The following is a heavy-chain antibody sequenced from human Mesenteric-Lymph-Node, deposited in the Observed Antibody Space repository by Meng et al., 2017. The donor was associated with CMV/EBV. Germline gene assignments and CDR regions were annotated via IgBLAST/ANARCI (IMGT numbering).Heavy chain of an antibody. D-gene: IGHD3-10*01. V-gene: IGHV1-2*02. CDR1: GYTFTGYY. Sequence: ASVKVSCKASGYTFTGYYMHWVRQAPGQGLEWMGWINPNSGGTNYAQKFQGRVTMTRDTSISTAYMELSRLRSDDTAVYYCARDLSVGEVGKMVRGVIIYNWFDPWGQGTLVTVSS. J-gene: IGHJ5*02. CDR2: INPNSGGT. CDR3: ARDLSVGEVGKMVRGVIIYNWFDP.